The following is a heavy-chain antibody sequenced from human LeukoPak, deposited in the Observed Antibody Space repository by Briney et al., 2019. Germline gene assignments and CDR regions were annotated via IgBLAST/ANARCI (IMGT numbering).Heavy chain of an antibody. Sequence: SETLSLTCTVSGGSISSSSYYWGWIRQPPGKGLEWIGSIYYSGSTYYNPSLKSRVTISVDTSKNQFSLKLSSVTAADTAMYYCARAKGGYSYGMRDFDYWGQGTLVTVSS. D-gene: IGHD5-18*01. CDR3: ARAKGGYSYGMRDFDY. CDR1: GGSISSSSYY. CDR2: IYYSGST. J-gene: IGHJ4*02. V-gene: IGHV4-39*07.